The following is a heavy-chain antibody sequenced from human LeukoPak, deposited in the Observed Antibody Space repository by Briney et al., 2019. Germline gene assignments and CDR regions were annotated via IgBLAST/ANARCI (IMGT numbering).Heavy chain of an antibody. Sequence: PSETLSLTCAVYGGSFSGYYWSWIRPPPGGGLEWVGEINHSGSTNYNPSLKSRITISVDTSKNQFSLKLSSVTAADTAVYYCARVNDLPYYFDYWGEGALVTVSS. J-gene: IGHJ4*02. CDR3: ARVNDLPYYFDY. CDR2: INHSGST. CDR1: GGSFSGYY. V-gene: IGHV4-34*01. D-gene: IGHD3-3*01.